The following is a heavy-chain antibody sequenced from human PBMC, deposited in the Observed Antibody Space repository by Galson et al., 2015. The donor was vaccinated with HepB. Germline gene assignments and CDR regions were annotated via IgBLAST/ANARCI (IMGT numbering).Heavy chain of an antibody. CDR1: GFTFSSYA. D-gene: IGHD3-9*01. Sequence: SLRLSCAASGFTFSSYAMHWVRQAPGKGLEWVAVISYDGSNKYYADSVKGRFTISRDNSKNTLYLQMNSLRAEDTAVYYCARDYRMWGDHSPRILTGYHWGQGTLVTVSS. V-gene: IGHV3-30-3*01. CDR2: ISYDGSNK. J-gene: IGHJ4*02. CDR3: ARDYRMWGDHSPRILTGYH.